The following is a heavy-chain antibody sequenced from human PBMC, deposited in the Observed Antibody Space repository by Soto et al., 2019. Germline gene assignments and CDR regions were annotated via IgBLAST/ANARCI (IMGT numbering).Heavy chain of an antibody. Sequence: GGSLRLSCAASGFTFTTYAMTWVRQAPGKGLEWVSAISGSGCNTYHADSVKGRFTISRDNSKNTLYMQMNSLRAEDTAVYYCARVAYDGIPGDFGYWGQGTLVTVSS. CDR3: ARVAYDGIPGDFGY. D-gene: IGHD3-22*01. CDR1: GFTFTTYA. V-gene: IGHV3-23*01. J-gene: IGHJ4*02. CDR2: ISGSGCNT.